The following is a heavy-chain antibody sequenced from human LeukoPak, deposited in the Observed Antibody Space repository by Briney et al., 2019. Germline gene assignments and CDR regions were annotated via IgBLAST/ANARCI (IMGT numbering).Heavy chain of an antibody. CDR3: ARFVGAATTSHVDY. V-gene: IGHV4-38-2*01. D-gene: IGHD1-26*01. CDR2: IYHSGST. J-gene: IGHJ4*02. CDR1: GYFISSGYY. Sequence: PSETLSLTCAVSGYFISSGYYWGWIRQPPGKGLEWIGSIYHSGSTYYNPSLKSRVTISVDTSKNQFSLKLSSMTAADTAVYYCARFVGAATTSHVDYWGREPWSPSPQ.